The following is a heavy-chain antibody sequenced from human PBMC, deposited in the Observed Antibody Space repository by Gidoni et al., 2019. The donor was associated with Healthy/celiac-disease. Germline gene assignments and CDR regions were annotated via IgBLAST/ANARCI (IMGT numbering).Heavy chain of an antibody. CDR3: AKVMDFYYYDSSGYLYYFDY. D-gene: IGHD3-22*01. J-gene: IGHJ4*02. V-gene: IGHV3-23*01. CDR1: GFTFSSSA. CDR2: SRGSGGST. Sequence: EVPLLESGGGLVQPGGSLRLSCAASGFTFSSSAMSWVRQAPGKGLEGVAASRGSGGSTYDADSVKGRFTISRDNSKNTLYLQMNSLRAEDTAVYYCAKVMDFYYYDSSGYLYYFDYWGQGTLVTVSS.